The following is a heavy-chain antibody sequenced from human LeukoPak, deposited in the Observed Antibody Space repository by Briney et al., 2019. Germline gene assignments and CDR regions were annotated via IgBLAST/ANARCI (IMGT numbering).Heavy chain of an antibody. CDR2: IHYDGYNK. CDR1: GFTFSNHG. J-gene: IGHJ6*03. CDR3: AKSGATPYYMDV. D-gene: IGHD3-10*01. Sequence: GGSVSLPCAASGFTFSNHGMYWVRQAPGKGLVWVAFIHYDGYNKYYADSVKGRFTISRHTSKDTLYLQMNSLRPEDPAVYYCAKSGATPYYMDVWGKGNTVTVS. V-gene: IGHV3-30*02.